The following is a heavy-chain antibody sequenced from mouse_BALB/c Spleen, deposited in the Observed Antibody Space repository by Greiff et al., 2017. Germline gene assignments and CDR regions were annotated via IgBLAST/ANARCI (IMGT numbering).Heavy chain of an antibody. CDR3: ARDRSYYGSWFAY. Sequence: EVMLVESGGGLVKPGGSLKLSCAASGFTFSDYYMYWVRQTPEKRLEWVATISDGGSYTYYPDSVKGRFTISRDNAKNNLYLQMSSLKSEDTAMYYCARDRSYYGSWFAYWGQGTLVTVSA. J-gene: IGHJ3*01. CDR1: GFTFSDYY. CDR2: ISDGGSYT. D-gene: IGHD1-1*01. V-gene: IGHV5-4*02.